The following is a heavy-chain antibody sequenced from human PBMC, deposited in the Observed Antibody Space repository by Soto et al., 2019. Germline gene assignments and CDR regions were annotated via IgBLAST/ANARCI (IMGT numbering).Heavy chain of an antibody. CDR3: ARGALVRGVFDL. Sequence: GSLRLSCAASGFTFSSYWMHWVRQGPGKGLLWVSHINSDGTTTRHADSVKGRFTISRDNAKNTLYLQMNSLGAEDTAVYYCARGALVRGVFDLWGQGTLVTVSS. CDR2: INSDGTTT. V-gene: IGHV3-74*01. J-gene: IGHJ4*02. D-gene: IGHD3-10*01. CDR1: GFTFSSYW.